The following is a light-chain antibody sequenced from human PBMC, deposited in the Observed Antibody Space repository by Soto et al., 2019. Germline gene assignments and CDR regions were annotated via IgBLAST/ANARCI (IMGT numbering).Light chain of an antibody. CDR3: SSYTAKSSLR. CDR1: MRDVGAYNL. V-gene: IGLV2-14*01. J-gene: IGLJ2*01. CDR2: EVR. Sequence: QSVLTQPASVSGSPGQSITISCAGTMRDVGAYNLISWYQQHPGRAPQLIIYEVRNRPSGISFRFSCSKSGNTASLTISGLQAEDEADYYCSSYTAKSSLRFGGGTKVTVL.